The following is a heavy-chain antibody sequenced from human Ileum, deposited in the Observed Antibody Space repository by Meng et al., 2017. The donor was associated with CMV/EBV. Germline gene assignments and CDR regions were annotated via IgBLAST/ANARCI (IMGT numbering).Heavy chain of an antibody. CDR1: GDSVTTRGNF. Sequence: GSLRLSCSVAGDSVTTRGNFWSWVRQSPGMGLEWIGYISYSATTQYNPSFESRVSISLDTSNSQFSLKLTSVTVADTAVYFCARGYSSLDYWGQGTLVTGYS. J-gene: IGHJ4*02. CDR2: ISYSATT. D-gene: IGHD5-18*01. CDR3: ARGYSSLDY. V-gene: IGHV4-61*08.